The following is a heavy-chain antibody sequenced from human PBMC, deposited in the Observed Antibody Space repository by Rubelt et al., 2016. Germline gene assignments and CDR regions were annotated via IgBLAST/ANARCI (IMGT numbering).Heavy chain of an antibody. Sequence: QVQLVQSGAEVKKPGASVKVSCKVSGYTLTELSMHWVRQAPGKGLEWMGGFDTEDGETIYAQKFQGRVTRTEDTSTDTAYMELSSLRSEDTAVYYCATRTVGVIGPHAFDIWGQGTMVTVSS. CDR2: FDTEDGET. D-gene: IGHD3-10*01. CDR3: ATRTVGVIGPHAFDI. CDR1: GYTLTELS. J-gene: IGHJ3*02. V-gene: IGHV1-24*01.